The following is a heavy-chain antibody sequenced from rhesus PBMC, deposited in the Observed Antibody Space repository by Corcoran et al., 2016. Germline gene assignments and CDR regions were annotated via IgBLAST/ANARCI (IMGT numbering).Heavy chain of an antibody. Sequence: EVQLVQSGAEVKRPGESLRISCKTSGYSFTGSWISWVRQMPGKGLEWMGMIYPGDSDTRYSPSFQGKVTISADKSSSTAYLQWSSLKASDTATYYCAKDNPGWTGYYFYWGQGVLVTVSS. CDR1: GYSFTGSW. CDR3: AKDNPGWTGYYFY. D-gene: IGHD3-3*01. V-gene: IGHV5-43*01. CDR2: IYPGDSDT. J-gene: IGHJ4*01.